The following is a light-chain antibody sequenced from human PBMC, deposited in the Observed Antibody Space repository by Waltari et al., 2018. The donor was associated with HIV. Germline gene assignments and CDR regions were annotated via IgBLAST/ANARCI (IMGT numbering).Light chain of an antibody. Sequence: DIVMTQSPESLALSLGERATISCKSSQSILYSSRNANYLAWYQQRPGQSPKLLIYWASTRASGVPQRFSGSGSGTDFTLNISSLQSEDVAVYFCQQYYMTPTTFGQGTRLEIK. J-gene: IGKJ1*01. CDR3: QQYYMTPTT. CDR2: WAS. V-gene: IGKV4-1*01. CDR1: QSILYSSRNANY.